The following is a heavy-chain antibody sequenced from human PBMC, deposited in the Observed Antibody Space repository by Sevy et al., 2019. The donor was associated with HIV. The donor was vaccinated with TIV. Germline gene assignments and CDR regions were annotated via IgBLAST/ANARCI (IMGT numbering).Heavy chain of an antibody. Sequence: GGSLRLSCAASGFTFSSYSMNWVRQAPGKGLEWVSYISSSSSTIYYADSVKGRFTISRDNAKNSLYLQMNSLRDEDTAVYYCARSRVVAYCGGDCYSDAFDIWSQGTMVTVSS. V-gene: IGHV3-48*02. CDR3: ARSRVVAYCGGDCYSDAFDI. J-gene: IGHJ3*02. CDR1: GFTFSSYS. D-gene: IGHD2-21*02. CDR2: ISSSSSTI.